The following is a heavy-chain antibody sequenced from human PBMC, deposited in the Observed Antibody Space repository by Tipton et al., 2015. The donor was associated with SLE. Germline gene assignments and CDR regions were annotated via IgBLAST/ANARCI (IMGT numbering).Heavy chain of an antibody. CDR3: AKSVAFRREAFDS. Sequence: GSLRLSCAASGFTFSDYSMNWVRQAPGKGLEWVSSISSGSDYIYYAESLKGRFTVSRDNAKNSLFLQMNSLTSEDTALYYCAKSVAFRREAFDSWGPGTLVTVSS. V-gene: IGHV3-21*03. D-gene: IGHD6-19*01. J-gene: IGHJ4*02. CDR1: GFTFSDYS. CDR2: ISSGSDYI.